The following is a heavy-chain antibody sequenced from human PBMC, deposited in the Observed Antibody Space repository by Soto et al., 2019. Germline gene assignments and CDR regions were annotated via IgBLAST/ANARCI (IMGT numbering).Heavy chain of an antibody. Sequence: ASVKVSCKASGYTFTGYYVHWVREAPGQGLEWMGWINPETGATSYAQKFQGRVTLSRDTSINTAYLELSSLRFDDAAVYFCARERYQVISDGMDVWGQGXTVTVSS. D-gene: IGHD2-2*01. CDR3: ARERYQVISDGMDV. CDR1: GYTFTGYY. J-gene: IGHJ6*02. CDR2: INPETGAT. V-gene: IGHV1-2*02.